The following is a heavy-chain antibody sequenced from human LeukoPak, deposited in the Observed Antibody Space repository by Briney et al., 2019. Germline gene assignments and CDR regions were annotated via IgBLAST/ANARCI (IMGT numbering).Heavy chain of an antibody. CDR2: IYYSGST. D-gene: IGHD3-22*01. J-gene: IGHJ5*02. V-gene: IGHV4-59*01. Sequence: SGTLSLTCTVSGDSISSYYWSWIRQPPGEGLEWIGYIYYSGSTNYNPSLKSRVTISVDTSKNQFSLKLSSVTAADTAVYYCARGVYYDTSDNWFDPWGQGTLVTVSS. CDR1: GDSISSYY. CDR3: ARGVYYDTSDNWFDP.